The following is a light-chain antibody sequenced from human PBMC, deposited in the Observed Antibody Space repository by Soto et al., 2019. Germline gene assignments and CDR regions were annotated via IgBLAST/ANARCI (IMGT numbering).Light chain of an antibody. V-gene: IGLV1-47*01. CDR3: AAWDDSLSGYV. J-gene: IGLJ1*01. CDR1: SSTIGSNY. CDR2: RNN. Sequence: QSVLTQPPSASGTPGQRVTISCSGSSSTIGSNYVYWYQQLPGTAPKLLIYRNNQRPSGVSDRFSGSKSGTSASLAIIGLRSEDEADYYCAAWDDSLSGYVFGTGTKVTVL.